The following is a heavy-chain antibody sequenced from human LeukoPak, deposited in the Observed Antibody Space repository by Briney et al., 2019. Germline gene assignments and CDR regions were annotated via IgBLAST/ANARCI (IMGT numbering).Heavy chain of an antibody. CDR3: ARGRLYSGSYGGGPGGYYYYYYMDV. V-gene: IGHV3-74*01. Sequence: GGSLRLSCAASGFTFSSYWMHWVRQAPGKGLVWVSRIKSDGSNTNYADSVKGRFTIPRDNAKNTLHLQMNSLRAEDTAVYYCARGRLYSGSYGGGPGGYYYYYYMDVWGKGTTVTISS. CDR2: IKSDGSNT. J-gene: IGHJ6*03. D-gene: IGHD1-26*01. CDR1: GFTFSSYW.